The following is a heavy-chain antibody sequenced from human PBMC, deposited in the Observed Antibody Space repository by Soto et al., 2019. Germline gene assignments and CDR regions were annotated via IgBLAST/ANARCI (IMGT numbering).Heavy chain of an antibody. V-gene: IGHV3-33*01. D-gene: IGHD2-15*01. CDR1: GFTFSSYG. CDR3: ARDGYCSGGSCYSVPVFDY. J-gene: IGHJ4*02. Sequence: QVQLVESGGGVVQPGRSLRLSCAASGFTFSSYGMHWVRQAPGKGLEWVAVRWYDGSNKYYADSVKGRFTISRDNSKNTLYLQMNSRRAEDTAVYYCARDGYCSGGSCYSVPVFDYWGQGTLVTVSS. CDR2: RWYDGSNK.